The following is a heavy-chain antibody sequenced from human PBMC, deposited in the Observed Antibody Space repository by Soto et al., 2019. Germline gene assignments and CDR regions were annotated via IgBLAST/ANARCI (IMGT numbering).Heavy chain of an antibody. CDR1: GFTFSSYA. V-gene: IGHV3-23*01. CDR2: ISGSGGST. CDR3: AKPWDPITGIFYYYYGMDV. J-gene: IGHJ6*02. Sequence: PGGSLRLSCAASGFTFSSYAMSWVRQAPGKGLEWVSAISGSGGSTYYADSVKGRFTISRDNSKNTLYLQMNSLRAEDTAVYYCAKPWDPITGIFYYYYGMDVWGQGTTVTVSS. D-gene: IGHD1-20*01.